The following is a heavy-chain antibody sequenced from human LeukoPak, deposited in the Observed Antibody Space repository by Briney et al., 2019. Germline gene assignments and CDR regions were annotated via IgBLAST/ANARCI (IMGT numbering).Heavy chain of an antibody. CDR3: AKDGPEFYSSSDY. D-gene: IGHD6-6*01. CDR1: GFTFSSYA. J-gene: IGHJ4*02. V-gene: IGHV3-30-3*01. Sequence: GGSLRLSCAASGFTFSSYAMHWVRQAPGKGLEWVAVISYDGSNKYYADSVKGRFTISRDNSKNTLYLQMNSLRAEDTAVYYCAKDGPEFYSSSDYWGQGTLVTVSS. CDR2: ISYDGSNK.